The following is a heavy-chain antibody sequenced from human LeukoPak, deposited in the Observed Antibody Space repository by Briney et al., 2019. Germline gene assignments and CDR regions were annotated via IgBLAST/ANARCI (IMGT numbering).Heavy chain of an antibody. V-gene: IGHV4-39*07. J-gene: IGHJ4*02. CDR1: GGSISSNQYY. CDR3: ARVVAAPNSRLTLFDY. Sequence: SETLSLTCTVSGGSISSNQYYWGWIRQPPGKGLEWIGSIYYSGSTNYNPSLKSRVTISVDTSKNQFSLKLTSVTAADTAVYYCARVVAAPNSRLTLFDYWGQGTLVTVSS. D-gene: IGHD6-13*01. CDR2: IYYSGST.